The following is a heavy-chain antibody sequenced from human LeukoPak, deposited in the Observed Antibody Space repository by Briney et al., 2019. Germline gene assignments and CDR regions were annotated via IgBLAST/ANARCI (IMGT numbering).Heavy chain of an antibody. Sequence: GASVKVSCKASGYTFTSYGISWVRQAPGQELEGMGWSSAYNGNTNYAQKLQRRVTMTTDTSTSTAYMELRSLRSDDTAVYYCARDLKGSHGDYPPFDYWGQGTLVTVSS. CDR3: ARDLKGSHGDYPPFDY. D-gene: IGHD4-17*01. CDR1: GYTFTSYG. CDR2: SSAYNGNT. V-gene: IGHV1-18*01. J-gene: IGHJ4*02.